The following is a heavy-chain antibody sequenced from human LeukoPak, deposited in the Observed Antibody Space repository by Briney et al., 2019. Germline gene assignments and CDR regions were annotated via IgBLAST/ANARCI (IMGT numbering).Heavy chain of an antibody. CDR2: NYYSGST. J-gene: IGHJ3*02. V-gene: IGHV4-59*01. D-gene: IGHD6-13*01. Sequence: SETLSLTCTVSGGSISSYYWSWIRQPPGKGLEGIGYNYYSGSTNYNPSLKSRVTIPVDTSKGQFSLKLSSVTAADTAVYYCARGDSSSWYLGAFDIWGQGTMVTVSS. CDR1: GGSISSYY. CDR3: ARGDSSSWYLGAFDI.